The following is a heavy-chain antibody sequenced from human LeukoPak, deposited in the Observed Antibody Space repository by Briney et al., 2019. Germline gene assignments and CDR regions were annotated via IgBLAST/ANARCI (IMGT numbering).Heavy chain of an antibody. CDR3: AIDVQDDLDF. CDR1: GFTFSSYA. J-gene: IGHJ4*02. CDR2: ISGNGGST. Sequence: PGGSLRLSCAASGFTFSSYAMSWVRRAPGKGLEWVSGISGNGGSTFYADSVKGRFTISRDNSKDTLHLQMNSLRAEDTAVYYCAIDVQDDLDFWGQGTLVTVSS. V-gene: IGHV3-23*01. D-gene: IGHD1-1*01.